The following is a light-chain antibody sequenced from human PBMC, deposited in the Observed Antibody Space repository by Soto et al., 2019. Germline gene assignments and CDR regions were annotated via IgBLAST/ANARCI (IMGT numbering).Light chain of an antibody. Sequence: QSVLTQPASVSGSPGQSITISCTGTSSDVGGYNYVSWYQQHPGKAPKLMIYEVSNRPSGVSNRFSGSKSGNTASLTISGLQAEDEADYYCMSFIDSTSTHWVLGGGTKLTVL. J-gene: IGLJ3*02. CDR3: MSFIDSTSTHWV. CDR2: EVS. CDR1: SSDVGGYNY. V-gene: IGLV2-14*01.